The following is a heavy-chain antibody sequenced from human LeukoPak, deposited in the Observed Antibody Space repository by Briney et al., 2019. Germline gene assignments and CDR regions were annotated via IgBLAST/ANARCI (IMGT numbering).Heavy chain of an antibody. CDR3: ARGVYSSSWYY. J-gene: IGHJ4*02. CDR1: GFTFSSYG. Sequence: GGSLRLSCAASGFTFSSYGMHWVRQAPGKGLEWVAVIWYDGSNKYYADSVKGRFTISRDNSKNTLYLQMNSLRAEDTAVYYCARGVYSSSWYYWGQGTLVTVSS. V-gene: IGHV3-33*01. CDR2: IWYDGSNK. D-gene: IGHD6-13*01.